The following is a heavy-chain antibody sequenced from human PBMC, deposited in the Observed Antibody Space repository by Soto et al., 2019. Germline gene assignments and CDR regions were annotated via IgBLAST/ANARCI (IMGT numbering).Heavy chain of an antibody. J-gene: IGHJ4*02. CDR3: ARGFGRP. V-gene: IGHV3-7*01. CDR1: GFTFSNYW. CDR2: IKQDGSEK. D-gene: IGHD3-10*01. Sequence: EVQLVESGGGLVQPGGSLRLSCAASGFTFSNYWMSWVRQAPGKGLEWVANIKQDGSEKYYVDSVKGRFTISRDNAKNSLYLQMNSLRAEETAVYYCARGFGRPWGQGTLVTVSS.